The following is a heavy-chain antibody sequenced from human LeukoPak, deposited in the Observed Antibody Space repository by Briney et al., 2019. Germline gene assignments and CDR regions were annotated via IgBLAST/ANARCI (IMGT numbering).Heavy chain of an antibody. CDR2: ISSSSTYI. V-gene: IGHV3-21*01. D-gene: IGHD4-17*01. Sequence: GGSLRLSCAASGFTFSSYSMNWVRQAPGKGLEWVSSISSSSTYIYYADSVKGRFTISRDNAKNSLYLQMNSLRAEDTAVYYCARGGDYAPNRDAFDIWGQGTMVTVSS. J-gene: IGHJ3*02. CDR1: GFTFSSYS. CDR3: ARGGDYAPNRDAFDI.